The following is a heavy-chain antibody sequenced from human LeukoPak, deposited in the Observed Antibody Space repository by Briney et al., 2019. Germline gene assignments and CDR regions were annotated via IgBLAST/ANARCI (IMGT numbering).Heavy chain of an antibody. CDR1: GGSISSSSYY. CDR2: IYYSGST. Sequence: SETLSLTCTVSGGSISSSSYYWGWIRQPPGKGLEWIGSIYYSGSTYYNPSLKSRVTMSLDTSKNQFSLKLSSVTAADTAVYYCARDPAYYGSGTYWGQGTLVTVSS. CDR3: ARDPAYYGSGTY. J-gene: IGHJ4*02. V-gene: IGHV4-39*07. D-gene: IGHD3-10*01.